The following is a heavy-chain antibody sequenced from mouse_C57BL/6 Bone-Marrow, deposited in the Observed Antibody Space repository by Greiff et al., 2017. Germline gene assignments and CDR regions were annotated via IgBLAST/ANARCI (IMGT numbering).Heavy chain of an antibody. CDR3: AIIGYCSRSWFAY. CDR2: INPSSGYT. D-gene: IGHD1-1*01. V-gene: IGHV1-7*01. CDR1: GYTFTSYW. Sequence: VKLMESGAELAKPGASVKLSCKASGYTFTSYWMHWVKQRPGQGLEWIGYINPSSGYTKYNQKFKDKATLTSDKSSSTAYMQLSCLTYVYSAVYDGAIIGYCSRSWFAYWGQGTLVTVSA. J-gene: IGHJ3*01.